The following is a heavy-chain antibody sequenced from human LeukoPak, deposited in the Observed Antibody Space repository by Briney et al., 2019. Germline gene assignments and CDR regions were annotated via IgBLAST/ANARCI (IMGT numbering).Heavy chain of an antibody. Sequence: ASVKVSCKASGYTFTGYYMHWVRQAPGQRLEWMGWINPNSGGTNYAQKFQGRVTMTRDTSISTAYMELSRLRSDDTAVYYCAREGSIAVAFDYWGQGTLVTVSS. CDR1: GYTFTGYY. V-gene: IGHV1-2*02. D-gene: IGHD6-19*01. CDR2: INPNSGGT. J-gene: IGHJ4*02. CDR3: AREGSIAVAFDY.